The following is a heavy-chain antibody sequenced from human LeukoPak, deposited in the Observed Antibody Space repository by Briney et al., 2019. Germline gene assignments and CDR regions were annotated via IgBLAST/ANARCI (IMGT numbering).Heavy chain of an antibody. CDR3: ARVRGLLSFGGPYYGMDV. CDR1: GGSFSGYY. V-gene: IGHV4-34*01. J-gene: IGHJ6*02. CDR2: INHSGST. Sequence: SETLSHTCAVYGGSFSGYYWSWIRQPPGKGLEWIGEINHSGSTNYNPSLKSRVTISVDTSKNQFSLKLSSVTAADTAVYYCARVRGLLSFGGPYYGMDVWGQGTTVTVSS. D-gene: IGHD3-10*01.